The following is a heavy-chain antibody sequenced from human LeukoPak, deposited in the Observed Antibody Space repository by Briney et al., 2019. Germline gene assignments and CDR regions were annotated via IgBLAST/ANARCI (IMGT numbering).Heavy chain of an antibody. J-gene: IGHJ4*02. CDR3: ATFWATTVVSGDS. D-gene: IGHD4-23*01. CDR1: GFTFTSSA. CDR2: IVVGSGNT. V-gene: IGHV1-58*01. Sequence: SVKVSCKASGFTFTSSAVQWVRQARRQRLEWIGWIVVGSGNTNYAQKFQERVTITRDMSTSTAYMELSSLRSEDTAVYYCATFWATTVVSGDSWGQGTLVTVSS.